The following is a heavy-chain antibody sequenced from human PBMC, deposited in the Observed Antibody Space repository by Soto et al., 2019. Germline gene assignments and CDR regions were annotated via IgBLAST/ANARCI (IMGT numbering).Heavy chain of an antibody. CDR3: AKESSGGYSDY. CDR1: GFTFSSYG. Sequence: GGSLRLSCAASGFTFSSYGMHWVRQAPGKGLEWVAVISYDGSNKYYADSVKGRFTISRDNSKNTLYLQMNSLRAEDTAVYYCAKESSGGYSDYWGQGTLVTVSS. CDR2: ISYDGSNK. V-gene: IGHV3-30*18. J-gene: IGHJ4*02. D-gene: IGHD5-12*01.